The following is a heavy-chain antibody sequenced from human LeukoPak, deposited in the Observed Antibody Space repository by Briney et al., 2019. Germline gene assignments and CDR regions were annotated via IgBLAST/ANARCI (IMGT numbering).Heavy chain of an antibody. CDR1: GGSISSHY. V-gene: IGHV4-59*11. CDR3: ARSYYDSSDGFDY. CDR2: IYYSGST. J-gene: IGHJ4*02. Sequence: PSETLSLTCTVSGGSISSHYWSWIRQPPGKGLEWIGYIYYSGSTNYNPSLKSRVTMSVDTSKNQFSLKLSSVTAADTAVYYCARSYYDSSDGFDYWGQGTLVTVSS. D-gene: IGHD3-22*01.